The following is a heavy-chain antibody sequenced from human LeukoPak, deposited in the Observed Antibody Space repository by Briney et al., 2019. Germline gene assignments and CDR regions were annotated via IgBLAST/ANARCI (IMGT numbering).Heavy chain of an antibody. CDR2: ISYDGSNK. Sequence: GGSLRLSCAASGFTFSSYAMHWVRRAPGKGLEWVAVISYDGSNKYYADSVKGRFTISRDNSKNTLYLQMNSLRPEDTAVYYCDCSSNNCYAAGDYWGQGTLVTVSS. V-gene: IGHV3-30*04. CDR1: GFTFSSYA. CDR3: DCSSNNCYAAGDY. D-gene: IGHD2-2*01. J-gene: IGHJ4*02.